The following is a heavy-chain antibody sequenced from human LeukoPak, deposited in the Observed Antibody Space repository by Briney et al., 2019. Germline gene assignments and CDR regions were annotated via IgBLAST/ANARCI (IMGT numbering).Heavy chain of an antibody. D-gene: IGHD2-2*01. V-gene: IGHV1-18*01. CDR2: INPYNDNT. J-gene: IGHJ6*03. CDR1: GYTFTNYG. CDR3: ARAKDQPKEYYYYYYMDV. Sequence: ASVKVSCKTSGYTFTNYGISWVRQAPGQGLEWMGWINPYNDNTNYAQKLQGRVTMTTDTSTSTAYMELRRLRSDDTAVYYCARAKDQPKEYYYYYYMDVWGKGTTITVS.